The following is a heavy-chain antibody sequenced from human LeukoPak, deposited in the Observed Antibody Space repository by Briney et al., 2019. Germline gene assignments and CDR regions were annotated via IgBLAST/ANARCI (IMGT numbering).Heavy chain of an antibody. CDR1: GYSFTTSW. CDR3: ARRIRRITPGENNWFDP. D-gene: IGHD3-16*01. V-gene: IGHV5-10-1*04. Sequence: GESLKISCKGSGYSFTTSWISWVRQMPGKGLEWMGRIDPSDSYTDYNPSFQGQVTISADKSISTAYLQWSSLKASDTAMYYCARRIRRITPGENNWFDPWGQGTLVTVSS. CDR2: IDPSDSYT. J-gene: IGHJ5*02.